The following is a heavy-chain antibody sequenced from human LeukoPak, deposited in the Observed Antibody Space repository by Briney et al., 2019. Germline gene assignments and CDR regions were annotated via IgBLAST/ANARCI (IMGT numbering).Heavy chain of an antibody. CDR3: ARSYSSPNWFDP. J-gene: IGHJ5*02. CDR1: GLTFSSSW. D-gene: IGHD6-13*01. V-gene: IGHV3-7*03. Sequence: GGSLRLSCAVSGLTFSSSWMDWVRQAPGKGLEWVASINPDGIKRYSADSVKGRFTISRDNAKNSLYLQMNSLRAEDTAVYYCARSYSSPNWFDPWGQGTLVTVSS. CDR2: INPDGIKR.